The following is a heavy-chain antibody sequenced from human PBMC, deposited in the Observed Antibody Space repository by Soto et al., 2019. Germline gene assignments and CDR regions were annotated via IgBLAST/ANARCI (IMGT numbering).Heavy chain of an antibody. CDR1: GFSLSTSGVG. V-gene: IGHV2-5*02. CDR2: IYWDDDK. Sequence: QITLKESGPTLVKPTQTLTLTCTFSGFSLSTSGVGVGWIRQPPGKALEWLALIYWDDDKRYSPSLKSRLTLTTDTSKNQVVLTMTNMDPVDTATYYCAHSTRTIDAFDIWGQGTMVTVSS. D-gene: IGHD2-15*01. CDR3: AHSTRTIDAFDI. J-gene: IGHJ3*02.